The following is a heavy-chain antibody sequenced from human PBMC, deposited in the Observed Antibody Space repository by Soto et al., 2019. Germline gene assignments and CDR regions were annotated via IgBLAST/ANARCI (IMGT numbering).Heavy chain of an antibody. CDR3: AKHRLAGSWSAFDY. J-gene: IGHJ4*01. D-gene: IGHD6-13*01. V-gene: IGHV1-69*13. Sequence: SVKVSCKASGGTFSSYAISWVRQAPGQGLEWMGGIIPIFGTANYAQKFQGRVTITADESTSTAYMELSSLRSEDTAVYYCAKHRLAGSWSAFDYWGHGTLVTVSS. CDR1: GGTFSSYA. CDR2: IIPIFGTA.